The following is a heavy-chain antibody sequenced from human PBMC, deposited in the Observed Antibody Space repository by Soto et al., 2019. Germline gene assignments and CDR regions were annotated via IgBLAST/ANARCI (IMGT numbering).Heavy chain of an antibody. CDR2: IIPIFGTA. Sequence: SVKVSCKASGYTFTSYAMQWVRQAPGQGLEWMGGIIPIFGTANYAQKFQGRVTITADESTSTAYMELSSLRSEDTAVYYCASTIRGYTGYWGQGTLVTVSS. CDR1: GYTFTSYA. CDR3: ASTIRGYTGY. J-gene: IGHJ4*02. D-gene: IGHD5-18*01. V-gene: IGHV1-69*13.